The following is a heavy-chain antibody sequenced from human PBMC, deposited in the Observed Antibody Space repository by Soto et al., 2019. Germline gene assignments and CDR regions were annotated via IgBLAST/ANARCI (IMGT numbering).Heavy chain of an antibody. CDR3: ARAQDAVVLPAASSAFDI. V-gene: IGHV1-18*01. CDR1: GYTFTSYG. D-gene: IGHD2-2*01. CDR2: ISAYNGNT. J-gene: IGHJ3*02. Sequence: GASVKVSCKASGYTFTSYGISWVRQAPGQGLEWMGWISAYNGNTNYAQKLQGRVTMTTDTSTSTAYMELRSLRSDDTAVYYCARAQDAVVLPAASSAFDIWGQGTMVTVSS.